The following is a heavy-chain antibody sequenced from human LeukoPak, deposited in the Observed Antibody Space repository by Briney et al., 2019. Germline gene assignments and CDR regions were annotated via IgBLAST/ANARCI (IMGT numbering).Heavy chain of an antibody. J-gene: IGHJ4*02. D-gene: IGHD3/OR15-3a*01. V-gene: IGHV3-7*01. Sequence: GGSLRLSCTASGFTFNNYWMTWVRQPPGKGLEWVANIKQDGGERYYVDSVRGRFTISRDNSKNSLYLQMNSLRAEDTAVYYCVRDGRPLDYWGQGTLVIVS. CDR1: GFTFNNYW. CDR2: IKQDGGER. CDR3: VRDGRPLDY.